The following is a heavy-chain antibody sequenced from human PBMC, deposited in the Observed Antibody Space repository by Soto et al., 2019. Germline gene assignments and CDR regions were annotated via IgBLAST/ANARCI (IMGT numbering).Heavy chain of an antibody. Sequence: QVQLVESGGGVVQPGRSLRLSCAASGFTFSSYAMHWVRQAPGKGLEWVAVMSYDGSNKYYADSVKGRFTISRDNSKNTPYLKMNSLRAEDTAVYYCASARLDTPALDYWGQGTLVTVSS. D-gene: IGHD2-2*01. CDR1: GFTFSSYA. V-gene: IGHV3-30-3*01. J-gene: IGHJ4*02. CDR3: ASARLDTPALDY. CDR2: MSYDGSNK.